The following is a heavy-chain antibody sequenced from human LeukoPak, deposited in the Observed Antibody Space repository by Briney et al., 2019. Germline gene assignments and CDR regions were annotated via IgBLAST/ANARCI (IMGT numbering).Heavy chain of an antibody. Sequence: GGSLRLSCAASGFTFSSYWMSWVRQAPGKGLEWVANIKQDGSEKYYVDSVKGRFTISRDNAKNSLYLQMNSLRAEDTAVYYCARSLRYFGWLHTSYYFDYWGQGTLVTVSS. CDR2: IKQDGSEK. D-gene: IGHD3-9*01. CDR1: GFTFSSYW. V-gene: IGHV3-7*01. CDR3: ARSLRYFGWLHTSYYFDY. J-gene: IGHJ4*02.